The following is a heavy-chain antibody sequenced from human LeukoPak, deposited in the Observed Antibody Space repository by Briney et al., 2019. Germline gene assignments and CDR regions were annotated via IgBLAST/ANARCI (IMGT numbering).Heavy chain of an antibody. CDR1: GYTFTSYG. J-gene: IGHJ6*02. CDR2: INPNSGGT. CDR3: ARAGFGELPSYGMDV. Sequence: GASVKVSCKASGYTFTSYGISWVRQAPGQGLEWMGWINPNSGGTNYAQKFQGRVTMTRDTSISTAYMELSRLRSDDTAVYYCARAGFGELPSYGMDVWGQGTTVTVSS. D-gene: IGHD3-10*01. V-gene: IGHV1-2*02.